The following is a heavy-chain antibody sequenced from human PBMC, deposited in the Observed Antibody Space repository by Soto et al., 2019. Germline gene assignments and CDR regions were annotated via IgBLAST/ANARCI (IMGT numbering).Heavy chain of an antibody. CDR1: GYTFTSYD. J-gene: IGHJ6*02. V-gene: IGHV1-8*01. CDR2: MNPNSGNT. D-gene: IGHD3-3*01. CDR3: ASGDFWSDYYYYGMDV. Sequence: QVQLVQPGAEVKKPGASVKVSCKASGYTFTSYDINWVRQATGQGLEWMGWMNPNSGNTGYAQKFQGRVTMTRNTSISTAYMELSSLRSEDTAVYYCASGDFWSDYYYYGMDVWGQGTTVTVSS.